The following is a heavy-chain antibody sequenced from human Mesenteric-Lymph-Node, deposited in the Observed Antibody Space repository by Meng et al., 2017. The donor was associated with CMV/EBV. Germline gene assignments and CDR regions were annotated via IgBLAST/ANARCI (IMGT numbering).Heavy chain of an antibody. J-gene: IGHJ6*02. V-gene: IGHV3-23*01. CDR1: GISLGSFA. CDR2: LGTGGTTA. Sequence: GGSLRLSCAASGISLGSFAINWVRQAPGKGLEWVSTLGTGGTTAYYADPVKGRFTISRDDSDNTVFLQLNSLTAEDTAIYYCTTVRDFPRATRFPMDVWGQGTSVTVSS. CDR3: TTVRDFPRATRFPMDV. D-gene: IGHD3-9*01.